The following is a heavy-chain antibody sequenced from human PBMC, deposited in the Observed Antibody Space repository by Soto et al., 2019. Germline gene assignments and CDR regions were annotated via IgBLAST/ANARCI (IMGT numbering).Heavy chain of an antibody. CDR1: GFTFSSYW. CDR3: AREDYGGNSDAFDI. Sequence: PGGSLRLSCAASGFTFSSYWMSWVRQAPGKGLEWVANIKQDGSEKYYVDSVKGRFTISRDNAKNSLYLQMNSLRAEDTAVYYCAREDYGGNSDAFDIWGQGTMVTVSS. J-gene: IGHJ3*02. CDR2: IKQDGSEK. V-gene: IGHV3-7*01. D-gene: IGHD4-17*01.